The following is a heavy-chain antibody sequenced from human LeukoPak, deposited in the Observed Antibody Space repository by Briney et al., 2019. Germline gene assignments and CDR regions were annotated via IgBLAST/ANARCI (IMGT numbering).Heavy chain of an antibody. CDR3: ARLICSTSCYYYYYYYMDV. CDR2: IYYSGST. CDR1: GGSISSSSYY. V-gene: IGHV4-39*01. Sequence: SETLSLTCTVSGGSISSSSYYWGSIRQPPGKGLEWIGSIYYSGSTYYNPSLKSRVTISVDTSKNQFSLKLSSVTAADTAVYYCARLICSTSCYYYYYYYMDVWGKGTTVTVSS. J-gene: IGHJ6*03. D-gene: IGHD2-2*01.